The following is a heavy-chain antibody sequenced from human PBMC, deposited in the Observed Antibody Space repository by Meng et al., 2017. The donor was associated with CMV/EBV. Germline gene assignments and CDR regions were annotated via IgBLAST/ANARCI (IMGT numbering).Heavy chain of an antibody. CDR1: GGTFSSYA. CDR2: IIPIFGTA. D-gene: IGHD5-24*01. Sequence: AGKVSCKASGGTFSSYAISWVGQAPGQGLEWMGGIIPIFGTANYAQKFQGRVTITTDESTSTAYMELSSLRSEDTAVSYCASGSRDGYTFVFASWAPGTLVTVSS. J-gene: IGHJ4*02. CDR3: ASGSRDGYTFVFAS. V-gene: IGHV1-69*05.